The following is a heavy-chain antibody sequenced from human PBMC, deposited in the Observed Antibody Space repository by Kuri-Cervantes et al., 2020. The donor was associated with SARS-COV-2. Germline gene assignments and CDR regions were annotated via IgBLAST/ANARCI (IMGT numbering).Heavy chain of an antibody. J-gene: IGHJ4*02. CDR2: IYYSGGT. CDR1: GGSISSYY. Sequence: SETLSLTCTVSGGSISSYYWSWIRQPPGKGLEWIGYIYYSGGTNYNPSLKSRVTISVDTSKNQFSLKLSSVTAADTAVYYCARQGGIVVVPAALWGQGTLVTVSS. D-gene: IGHD2-2*01. V-gene: IGHV4-59*01. CDR3: ARQGGIVVVPAAL.